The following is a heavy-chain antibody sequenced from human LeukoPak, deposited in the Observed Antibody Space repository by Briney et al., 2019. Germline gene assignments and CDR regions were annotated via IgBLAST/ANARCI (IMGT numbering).Heavy chain of an antibody. CDR3: AREGCSSTSCYAADAFDI. Sequence: PSETLSLTCTVSGGSISSYYWSWIRQPPGKGLEWIGYIYYSGSTNYNPSLKSRVTISVDTSKSQFSLKLSSVTAADTAVYYCAREGCSSTSCYAADAFDIWGQGTMVTVSS. J-gene: IGHJ3*02. D-gene: IGHD2-2*01. CDR1: GGSISSYY. V-gene: IGHV4-59*01. CDR2: IYYSGST.